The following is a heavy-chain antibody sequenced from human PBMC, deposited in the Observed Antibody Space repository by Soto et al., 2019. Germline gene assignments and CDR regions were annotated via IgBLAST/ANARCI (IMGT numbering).Heavy chain of an antibody. CDR1: GFTVSSNY. CDR2: IYSGGST. J-gene: IGHJ6*02. CDR3: ARQHYYYYGMDV. V-gene: IGHV3-53*01. Sequence: GSLRLSCAASGFTVSSNYMSWVRQAPGKGLEWVSVIYSGGSTYYADSVKGRFTISGDNSKNTLYLQMNSLRAEDTAVYYCARQHYYYYGMDVWGQGTTVTVSS.